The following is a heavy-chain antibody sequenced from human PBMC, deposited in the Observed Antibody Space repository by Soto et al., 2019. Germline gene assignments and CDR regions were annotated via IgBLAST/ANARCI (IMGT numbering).Heavy chain of an antibody. CDR1: GFTFNDFE. D-gene: IGHD3-10*01. Sequence: EVQLLESGGGLVQPGGSLRLSCGVSGFTFNDFEMNWVRQAPGKGLEWLAYIDGSGTTKKYADSVRGRFTISRDNPNNSLFLQRSSLSDADTAVYYCARGFGRFNYWGQGTLVSVSS. CDR3: ARGFGRFNY. V-gene: IGHV3-48*03. J-gene: IGHJ4*02. CDR2: IDGSGTTK.